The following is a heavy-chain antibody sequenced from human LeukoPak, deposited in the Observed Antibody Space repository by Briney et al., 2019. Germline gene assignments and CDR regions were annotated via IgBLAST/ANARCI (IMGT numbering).Heavy chain of an antibody. V-gene: IGHV4-59*01. J-gene: IGHJ4*02. CDR1: GGSISSYY. CDR2: IYYSGST. CDR3: ASTGYSSGWYPPDY. D-gene: IGHD6-19*01. Sequence: PSETLSLTCTVSGGSISSYYWSWIRQPPGKGLEWIGYIYYSGSTNYNPSLKSRVTISVDTSKNQFSLKLSSVTAADTAVYYCASTGYSSGWYPPDYWGQGTLVTVSS.